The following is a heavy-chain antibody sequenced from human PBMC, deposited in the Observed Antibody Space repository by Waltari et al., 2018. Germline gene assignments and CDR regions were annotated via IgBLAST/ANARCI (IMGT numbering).Heavy chain of an antibody. CDR3: AREDSGYDYSDY. D-gene: IGHD5-12*01. Sequence: QVQLVQSGAEVKKPGASVKVSCKASGYTFTGYYMNWVRQAPGQGLEWMGRINPNSGGTNYAQKFQGRVTMTRDTSISTPYMELSRLRSDDTAVYYCAREDSGYDYSDYWGQGTLVTVSS. CDR1: GYTFTGYY. V-gene: IGHV1-2*06. CDR2: INPNSGGT. J-gene: IGHJ4*02.